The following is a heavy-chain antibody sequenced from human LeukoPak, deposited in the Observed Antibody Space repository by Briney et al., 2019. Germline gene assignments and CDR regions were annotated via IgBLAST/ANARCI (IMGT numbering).Heavy chain of an antibody. Sequence: GGSLRLSCAASGFTFSDYYMSWIRQAPGKGLEWVSYISSSGSTIYYADSVKGRFTIFRDNAKNSLYLQMNSLRVEDTAVYYCAREGYCSGGSCYSGWFDRWGQGTLVTVSS. J-gene: IGHJ5*02. V-gene: IGHV3-11*01. D-gene: IGHD2-15*01. CDR1: GFTFSDYY. CDR2: ISSSGSTI. CDR3: AREGYCSGGSCYSGWFDR.